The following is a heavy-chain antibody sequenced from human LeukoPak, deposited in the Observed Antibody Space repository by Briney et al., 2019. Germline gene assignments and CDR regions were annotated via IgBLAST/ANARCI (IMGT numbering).Heavy chain of an antibody. CDR3: GKGSSTSGCPDY. Sequence: PGGSLRLSCAASGFTYNSYGMHWARHAPGKGLDWVAFIRYDGSIKHYADSVKGRFTISRDNSKNTLFLQMNSLRPEDTALYYCGKGSSTSGCPDYWGQGTLVTVSS. D-gene: IGHD6-19*01. J-gene: IGHJ4*02. CDR2: IRYDGSIK. CDR1: GFTYNSYG. V-gene: IGHV3-30*02.